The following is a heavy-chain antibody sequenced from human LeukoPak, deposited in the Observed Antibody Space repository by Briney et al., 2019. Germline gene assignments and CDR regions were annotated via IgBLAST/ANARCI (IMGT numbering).Heavy chain of an antibody. J-gene: IGHJ4*02. CDR3: ARGLTVTPPLGY. D-gene: IGHD4-11*01. CDR1: GLTVSGNY. CDR2: IYSGGST. Sequence: GGSLRLSCAVSGLTVSGNYMSWVRQAPGKGLEWVSVIYSGGSTYYADSVKGRFTISRDNSKNTLYLQMNSLRAEDTAVYYCARGLTVTPPLGYWGQGTLVTVSS. V-gene: IGHV3-53*01.